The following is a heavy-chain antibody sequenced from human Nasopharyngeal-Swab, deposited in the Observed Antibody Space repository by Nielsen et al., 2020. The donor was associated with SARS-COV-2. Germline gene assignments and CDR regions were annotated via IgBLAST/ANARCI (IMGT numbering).Heavy chain of an antibody. CDR3: ARGPVDTAMARGLFDY. V-gene: IGHV3-30*03. CDR1: GFTFSSYG. Sequence: GESLKISCAASGFTFSSYGMHWVRQAPGKGLEWVAVISYDGSNKYYADSVKGRFTISRDNSKNTLYLQMNSLRAGDTAVYYCARGPVDTAMARGLFDYWGQGTLVTVSS. CDR2: ISYDGSNK. J-gene: IGHJ4*02. D-gene: IGHD5-18*01.